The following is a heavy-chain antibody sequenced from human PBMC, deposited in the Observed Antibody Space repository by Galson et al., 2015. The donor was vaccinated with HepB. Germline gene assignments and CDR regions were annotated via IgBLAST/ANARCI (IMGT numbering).Heavy chain of an antibody. CDR1: GFTFSDYY. V-gene: IGHV3-11*03. CDR3: ARHPIGVTGYSSSSGAFDI. J-gene: IGHJ3*02. CDR2: ISSSSSYT. Sequence: SLRLSCAASGFTFSDYYMSWIRQAPGKGLEWVSYISSSSSYTNYADSVKGRFTISRDNAKDSLYLQMNSLKASDTAMYYCARHPIGVTGYSSSSGAFDIWGQGTMVTVSS. D-gene: IGHD6-13*01.